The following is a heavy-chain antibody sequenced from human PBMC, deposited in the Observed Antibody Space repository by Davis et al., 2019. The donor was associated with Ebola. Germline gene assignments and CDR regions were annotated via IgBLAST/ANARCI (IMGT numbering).Heavy chain of an antibody. CDR2: ISSSSSYI. V-gene: IGHV3-21*01. CDR1: GFTFSSYS. D-gene: IGHD6-19*01. Sequence: GESLKISCAASGFTFSSYSMNWVRQAPGKGLEWVSSISSSSSYIYYADSVKGRFTISRDNAKNSLYLQMNSLRAEDTAVYYCARLREAVVDAFDIWGQGTMVTVSS. CDR3: ARLREAVVDAFDI. J-gene: IGHJ3*02.